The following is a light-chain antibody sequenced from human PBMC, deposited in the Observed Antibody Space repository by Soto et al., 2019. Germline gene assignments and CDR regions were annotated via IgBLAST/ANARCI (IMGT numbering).Light chain of an antibody. V-gene: IGLV2-14*01. CDR2: KVR. Sequence: QSALTQPASVSGSPGQSITISCTGTTSDVGGYNYVSWHQQHPGKAPKLMIHKVRYRPSGVSNRFSGSKSGNTASLTISGLQAEDEADYYCSSYTSSGTLVFGGGTKLTVL. J-gene: IGLJ3*02. CDR1: TSDVGGYNY. CDR3: SSYTSSGTLV.